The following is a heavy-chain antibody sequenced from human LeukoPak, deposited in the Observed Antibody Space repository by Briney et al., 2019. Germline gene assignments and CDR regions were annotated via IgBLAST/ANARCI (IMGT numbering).Heavy chain of an antibody. J-gene: IGHJ2*01. CDR3: ARDVRQQPVGFDL. CDR1: GYTFTSYY. CDR2: INPSDGST. Sequence: ASVKVSCKASGYTFTSYYMHWVRQAPGQGLEWMGIINPSDGSTSYAQKFQGRVTMTRDTSTSTVYMELSSLRSEDTAVYYCARDVRQQPVGFDLWGRGTLVTVSS. V-gene: IGHV1-46*01. D-gene: IGHD6-13*01.